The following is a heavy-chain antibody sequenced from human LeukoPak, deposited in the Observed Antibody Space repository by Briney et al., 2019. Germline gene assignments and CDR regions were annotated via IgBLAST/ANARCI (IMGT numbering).Heavy chain of an antibody. CDR1: GFTFNSFW. V-gene: IGHV3-7*01. CDR3: ARKGSNYDFWSGYYTPYYYMDV. Sequence: GGSLKLSCAASGFTFNSFWMSWVRHAPGKGLEWVANIKQDGSEKYYVDSVKGRFTISRDNAKNSLYLQMNSLRAEDTAVYYCARKGSNYDFWSGYYTPYYYMDVWGKGTTVTVSS. CDR2: IKQDGSEK. D-gene: IGHD3-3*01. J-gene: IGHJ6*03.